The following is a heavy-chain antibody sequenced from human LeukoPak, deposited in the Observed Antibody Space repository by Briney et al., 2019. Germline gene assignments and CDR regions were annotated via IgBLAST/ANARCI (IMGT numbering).Heavy chain of an antibody. CDR3: AKVDDFWSGYYRIEFIY. J-gene: IGHJ4*02. CDR2: ISGSGGST. V-gene: IGHV3-23*01. CDR1: GFTFSSYA. D-gene: IGHD3-3*01. Sequence: PGGSLRLSCAASGFTFSSYAMSWVRQAPGKGLEWVSAISGSGGSTYYADSVKGRFTISRDNSKNTLYLQMNSLRAEDTAVYYCAKVDDFWSGYYRIEFIYWGQGTLVTVSS.